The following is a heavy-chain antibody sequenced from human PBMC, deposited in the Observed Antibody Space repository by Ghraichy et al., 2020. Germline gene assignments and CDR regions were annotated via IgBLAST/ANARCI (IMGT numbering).Heavy chain of an antibody. J-gene: IGHJ6*02. D-gene: IGHD4-23*01. V-gene: IGHV3-48*02. Sequence: GGSLRLSCVGSGFTISSYSMYWVRQSPGKGLEWVSYITSSGRTIFYADSVKGRFTISRDNAQNSLFLQMNSLRDDDTAVYYCARGSTVVRFFYYDGMDVWGQGTTVTVSS. CDR2: ITSSGRTI. CDR1: GFTISSYS. CDR3: ARGSTVVRFFYYDGMDV.